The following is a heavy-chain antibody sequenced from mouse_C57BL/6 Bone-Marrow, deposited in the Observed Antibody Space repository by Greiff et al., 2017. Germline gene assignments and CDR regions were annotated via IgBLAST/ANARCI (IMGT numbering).Heavy chain of an antibody. V-gene: IGHV5-6*01. D-gene: IGHD2-3*01. J-gene: IGHJ2*01. CDR2: ISSGGSYT. CDR3: ARHGGYYVYYFDY. Sequence: EVKLVESGGDLVKPGGSLKLSCAASGFTFSSYGMSWVRQTPDKRLEWVATISSGGSYTYYPDSVQGRFTISRDNAKNTLYLQMSSLKSEDTAMYYCARHGGYYVYYFDYWGQGTTLTVSS. CDR1: GFTFSSYG.